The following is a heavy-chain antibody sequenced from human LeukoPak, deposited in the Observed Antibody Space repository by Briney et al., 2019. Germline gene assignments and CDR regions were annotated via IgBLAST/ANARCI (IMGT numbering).Heavy chain of an antibody. D-gene: IGHD5-12*01. CDR3: AGGVYSGYEIDY. Sequence: GGSLRLSCAASGFTFSSYAMHWVRQAPGKGLEWVAVISYDRSNKYYADSVKGRFTISGDNSKNTLYLQMNSLRAEDTAVYYCAGGVYSGYEIDYWGQGTLVTVSS. V-gene: IGHV3-30*04. CDR2: ISYDRSNK. J-gene: IGHJ4*02. CDR1: GFTFSSYA.